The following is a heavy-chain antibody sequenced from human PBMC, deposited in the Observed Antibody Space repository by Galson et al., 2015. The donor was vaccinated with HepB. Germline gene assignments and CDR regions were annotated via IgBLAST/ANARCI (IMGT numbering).Heavy chain of an antibody. CDR1: GYSFTSYG. CDR3: ARGGFTIVRGALDY. Sequence: SVKVSCKASGYSFTSYGISWVRQAPGQGLEWMGWISGYNGNTNYAQKFQGRVSMTTDTFTSTAYMSLRSLRSDDTAVYYCARGGFTIVRGALDYWGQGTLVTVSS. J-gene: IGHJ4*02. V-gene: IGHV1-18*04. D-gene: IGHD3-10*01. CDR2: ISGYNGNT.